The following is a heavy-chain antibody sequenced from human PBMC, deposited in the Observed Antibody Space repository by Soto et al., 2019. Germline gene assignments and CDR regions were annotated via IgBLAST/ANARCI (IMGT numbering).Heavy chain of an antibody. Sequence: QITLKESGPTLVKPTQTLTLTCTFSGFSLSTSGVGVGWIRQPPGKALEWLALIYWDDDKRYRPDLKSRLTITKDTSENQVVLTLTNMDPVDTATYYCAHRQTTGVWFGELSDWFDPWGQGTLVTVSS. J-gene: IGHJ5*02. D-gene: IGHD3-10*01. V-gene: IGHV2-5*02. CDR2: IYWDDDK. CDR3: AHRQTTGVWFGELSDWFDP. CDR1: GFSLSTSGVG.